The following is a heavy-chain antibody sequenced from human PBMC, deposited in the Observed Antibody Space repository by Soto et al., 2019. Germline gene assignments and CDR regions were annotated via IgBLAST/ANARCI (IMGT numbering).Heavy chain of an antibody. CDR3: ATGVIWIGYFTVDS. Sequence: ASVKVSCKASGGSFGKSAINWVRQTPVQGLEWLGGFIPVYRTLNYAQKFQGRVTITADESTGTDYMTLSSLASDDTAVYYCATGVIWIGYFTVDSWGQGTRVTVSS. J-gene: IGHJ4*02. CDR2: FIPVYRTL. CDR1: GGSFGKSA. V-gene: IGHV1-69*13. D-gene: IGHD3-3*01.